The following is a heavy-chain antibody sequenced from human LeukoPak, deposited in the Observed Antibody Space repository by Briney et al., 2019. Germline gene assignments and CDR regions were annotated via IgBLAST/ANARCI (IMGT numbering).Heavy chain of an antibody. CDR2: IIPIFGTA. J-gene: IGHJ4*02. V-gene: IGHV1-69*05. CDR3: ARDMGWQQFDS. Sequence: GASVKVSCKASGGTFSSYAISWVRQAPGQGLEWMGGIIPIFGTANYAQKFQGRVTITTDESTSTAYVELSSLRSEDTAVYYCARDMGWQQFDSWGQGTLVTVSS. D-gene: IGHD5-24*01. CDR1: GGTFSSYA.